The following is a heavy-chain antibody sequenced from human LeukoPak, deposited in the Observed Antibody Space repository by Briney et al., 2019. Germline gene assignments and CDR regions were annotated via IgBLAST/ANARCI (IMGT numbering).Heavy chain of an antibody. CDR3: NALPYCSSTSCYGYYYYMDV. D-gene: IGHD2-2*01. CDR2: IIPIFGTA. J-gene: IGHJ6*03. V-gene: IGHV1-69*01. CDR1: GGTFSSYA. Sequence: SVKVSFKASGGTFSSYAISWVRQAPGQGLEWMGGIIPIFGTANYAQKFQGRVTITADESTSTAYMELSSLRSEDTAVYYCNALPYCSSTSCYGYYYYMDVWGKGTTVTVSS.